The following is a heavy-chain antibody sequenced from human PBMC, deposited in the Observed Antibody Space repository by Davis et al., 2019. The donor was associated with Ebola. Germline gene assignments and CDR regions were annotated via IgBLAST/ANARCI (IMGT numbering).Heavy chain of an antibody. Sequence: GGSLRLSCAASGFTFSSYAMHWVRQAPGKGLEWVAVISYDGSNKYYADSVKGRFTISRDNSKNTLYLQMNSLRAEDTAVYYCARGSYGVYYYYYGMDVWGKGTTVTVSS. J-gene: IGHJ6*04. CDR1: GFTFSSYA. CDR2: ISYDGSNK. CDR3: ARGSYGVYYYYYGMDV. V-gene: IGHV3-30-3*01. D-gene: IGHD5-18*01.